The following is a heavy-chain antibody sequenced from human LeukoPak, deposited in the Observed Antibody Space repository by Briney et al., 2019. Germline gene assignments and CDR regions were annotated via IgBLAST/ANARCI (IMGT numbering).Heavy chain of an antibody. Sequence: GASVKVSCKASGYTFTGYHMHWVRLAPGQGLEWMGWINPNSGGTNYAQKFQGRVTMTRDTSISTAYMELSRLRSDDTAVYYCARGVYSSSSGIYYYYYMDVWGKGTTVTVSS. D-gene: IGHD6-6*01. CDR1: GYTFTGYH. J-gene: IGHJ6*03. V-gene: IGHV1-2*02. CDR2: INPNSGGT. CDR3: ARGVYSSSSGIYYYYYMDV.